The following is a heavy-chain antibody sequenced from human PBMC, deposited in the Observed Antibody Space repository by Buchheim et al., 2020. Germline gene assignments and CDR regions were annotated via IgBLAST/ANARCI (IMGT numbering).Heavy chain of an antibody. CDR3: ARGYYYGSGTQPHYFDY. D-gene: IGHD3-10*01. Sequence: QVQLQQWGAGLLKPSETLSLTCAVYGGSFSGYYWSWIRQPPGKGLEWIGEINHSGSTNYNPSLKSRVTISVDTSKNQFSLKLSSVTAADTAVYYCARGYYYGSGTQPHYFDYWGQGTL. CDR2: INHSGST. V-gene: IGHV4-34*01. J-gene: IGHJ4*02. CDR1: GGSFSGYY.